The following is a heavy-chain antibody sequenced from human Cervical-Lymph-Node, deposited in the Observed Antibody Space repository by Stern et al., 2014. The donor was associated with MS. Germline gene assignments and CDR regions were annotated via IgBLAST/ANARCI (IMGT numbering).Heavy chain of an antibody. V-gene: IGHV3-53*01. CDR2: IYSGGST. CDR3: ARDSSGYNYFDY. J-gene: IGHJ4*02. CDR1: GFTVSSNY. D-gene: IGHD3-22*01. Sequence: VQLVESGGGLIQPGGSLRLSCAASGFTVSSNYMSWVRQAPGKGLEWGSFIYSGGSTYYADSVKGRFTISRDNSKNTLYLQMNSLRAEDTAVYYCARDSSGYNYFDYWGQGTLVTVSS.